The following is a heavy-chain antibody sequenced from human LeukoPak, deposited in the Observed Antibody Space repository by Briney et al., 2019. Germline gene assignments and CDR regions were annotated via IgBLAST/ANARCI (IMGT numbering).Heavy chain of an antibody. Sequence: SETLSLTCTVSGGSVSSGSYYWSWIRQPPGKGLEWIGYIYYSGSTNYNPSLKSRVTISVDTSKNQFSLKLSSVTAADTAAYYCARGTWGYCSSTSCYKDWGQGTLVTVSS. D-gene: IGHD2-2*01. CDR2: IYYSGST. CDR1: GGSVSSGSYY. J-gene: IGHJ4*02. V-gene: IGHV4-61*01. CDR3: ARGTWGYCSSTSCYKD.